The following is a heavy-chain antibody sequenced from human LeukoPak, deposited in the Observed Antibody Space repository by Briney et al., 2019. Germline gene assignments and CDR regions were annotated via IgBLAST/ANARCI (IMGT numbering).Heavy chain of an antibody. Sequence: SEILSLTCTVSGGSISSSSYYWGWIRQPPGKGLEWIGSIYYSGSTYYNPSLKSRVTISVDTSKNQFSLKLSSVTAADTAVYYCGALLYYYGSGSFDYWGQGTLVTVSS. CDR1: GGSISSSSYY. CDR2: IYYSGST. V-gene: IGHV4-39*01. D-gene: IGHD3-10*01. CDR3: GALLYYYGSGSFDY. J-gene: IGHJ4*02.